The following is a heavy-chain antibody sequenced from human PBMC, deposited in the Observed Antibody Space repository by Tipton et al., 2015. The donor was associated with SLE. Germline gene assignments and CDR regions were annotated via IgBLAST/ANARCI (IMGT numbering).Heavy chain of an antibody. V-gene: IGHV4-39*07. Sequence: LRLSCAASGGSISGSSSYWGWIRQPPGKGLEWIGSIYSSGTTYYNPSLKSRVTISLDTSKNQFSLKVNSETAADTAVYYCASLLWGGWPFDHWGQGTLVTVSS. CDR2: IYSSGTT. J-gene: IGHJ4*02. CDR1: GGSISGSSSY. D-gene: IGHD6-19*01. CDR3: ASLLWGGWPFDH.